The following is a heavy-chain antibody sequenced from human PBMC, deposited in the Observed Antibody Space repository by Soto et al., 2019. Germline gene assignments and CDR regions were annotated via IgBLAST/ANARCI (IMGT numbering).Heavy chain of an antibody. D-gene: IGHD3-3*02. V-gene: IGHV1-69*13. CDR2: IIPIFGTA. J-gene: IGHJ4*02. CDR3: ASELASAAPFDY. Sequence: ASVEVSCKASGGTFSSYAISWVRQAPGQGLEWMGGIIPIFGTANYAQKFQGRVTITADESTSTAYMELSSLRSEDTAVYYCASELASAAPFDYWGQGTLVTVSS. CDR1: GGTFSSYA.